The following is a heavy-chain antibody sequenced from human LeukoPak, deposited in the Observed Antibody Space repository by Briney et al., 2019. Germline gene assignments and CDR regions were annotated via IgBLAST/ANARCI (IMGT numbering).Heavy chain of an antibody. V-gene: IGHV3-21*01. CDR2: ISYTGTYI. CDR3: ARDSPFSWGSANWYFDL. CDR1: AFSLNAYN. D-gene: IGHD1-26*01. J-gene: IGHJ2*01. Sequence: GGSLRLSCAASAFSLNAYNMNWVRQAPGKGLEWVSSISYTGTYIYYADSVKGRFTISRDNSKNTLYLQMNSLRAEDTAVYHCARDSPFSWGSANWYFDLWGRGTLVTVSS.